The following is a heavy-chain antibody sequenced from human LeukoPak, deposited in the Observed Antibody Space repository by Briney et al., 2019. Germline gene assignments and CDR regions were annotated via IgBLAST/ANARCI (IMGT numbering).Heavy chain of an antibody. D-gene: IGHD2-2*01. CDR1: RFTFSNAW. CDR2: FKSKTDGGKT. CDR3: TTYCSSTSCYGPGYDYMDV. J-gene: IGHJ6*03. Sequence: GGSLRLSCAASRFTFSNAWMTWVCQPPGKGREWVGRFKSKTDGGKTDSAAPVKGKFTISRDDSKNTLYQQMNSLKTEDTAVYYCTTYCSSTSCYGPGYDYMDVWGKGTTVTVSS. V-gene: IGHV3-15*01.